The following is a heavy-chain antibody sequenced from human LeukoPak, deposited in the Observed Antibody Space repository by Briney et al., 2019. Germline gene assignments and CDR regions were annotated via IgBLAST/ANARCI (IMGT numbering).Heavy chain of an antibody. Sequence: PGGSLRLSCAASGFTFSSYEMNWVRQAPGKGLEWVSYISSSGSTIYYADSVKGRFTISRDNAKNSLYLQMNSLRAEDTAVYYCAREDGSGSYSLYYYYMDVWGKGTTVTISS. J-gene: IGHJ6*03. CDR3: AREDGSGSYSLYYYYMDV. V-gene: IGHV3-48*03. CDR2: ISSSGSTI. D-gene: IGHD3-10*01. CDR1: GFTFSSYE.